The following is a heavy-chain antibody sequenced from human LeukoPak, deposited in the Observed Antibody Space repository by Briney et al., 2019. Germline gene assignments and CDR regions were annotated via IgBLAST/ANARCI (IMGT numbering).Heavy chain of an antibody. CDR1: GYSFTNYW. J-gene: IGHJ4*02. CDR2: IDPSDSYT. D-gene: IGHD6-13*01. CDR3: ARTDIAAAGAELANFDY. Sequence: GESLKISCKGSGYSFTNYWISWVRQMPGKGLEWMGRIDPSDSYTNYSPSFQGHVTISADKSISTAYLQWSSLKASDTAMYYCARTDIAAAGAELANFDYWGQGTLVTVSS. V-gene: IGHV5-10-1*01.